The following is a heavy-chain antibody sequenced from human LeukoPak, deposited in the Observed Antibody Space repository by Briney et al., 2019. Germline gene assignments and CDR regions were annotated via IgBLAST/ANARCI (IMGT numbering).Heavy chain of an antibody. V-gene: IGHV4-4*07. D-gene: IGHD3-22*01. Sequence: PSETLSLTCTVSGGSISSYYWSWIRQPAGKGREWIGRIYTSGSTNYNPSLKSRVTMSVDTSKNQFSLKLSSVTAADTAVYYCARGGHYYDSSGYFDYWGQGTLVTVSS. J-gene: IGHJ4*02. CDR3: ARGGHYYDSSGYFDY. CDR1: GGSISSYY. CDR2: IYTSGST.